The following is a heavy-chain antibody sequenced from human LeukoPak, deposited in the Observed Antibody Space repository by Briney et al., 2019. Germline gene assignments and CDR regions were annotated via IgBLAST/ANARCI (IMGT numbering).Heavy chain of an antibody. Sequence: SVKVSCKASGGTFSSYAISWVRQALGQGLEWMGGIIPIFGTANYAQKFQGRVTITADESTSTAYMELSSLRSEDTAVYYCARPTYTYYYDSRPLYYYGMDVWGQGTTVTVSS. V-gene: IGHV1-69*13. CDR1: GGTFSSYA. CDR2: IIPIFGTA. CDR3: ARPTYTYYYDSRPLYYYGMDV. D-gene: IGHD3-22*01. J-gene: IGHJ6*02.